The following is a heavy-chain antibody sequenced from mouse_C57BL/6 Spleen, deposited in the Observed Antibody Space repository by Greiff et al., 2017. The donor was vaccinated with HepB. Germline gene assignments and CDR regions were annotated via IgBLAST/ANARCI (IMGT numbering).Heavy chain of an antibody. Sequence: VQLQQPGAELVKPGASVKLSCKASGYTFTSYWMQWVKQRPGQGLEWIGEIDPSDSYTNYNQKFKGKATLTVDTSSSTAYMQLSSLTSEDSAVYYCARSLGQGYWGQGTTLTVSS. J-gene: IGHJ2*01. CDR3: ARSLGQGY. CDR1: GYTFTSYW. CDR2: IDPSDSYT. V-gene: IGHV1-50*01. D-gene: IGHD4-1*01.